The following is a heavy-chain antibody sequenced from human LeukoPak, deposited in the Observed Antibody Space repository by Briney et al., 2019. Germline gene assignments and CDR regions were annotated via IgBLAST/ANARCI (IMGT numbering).Heavy chain of an antibody. J-gene: IGHJ4*02. V-gene: IGHV4-61*01. CDR2: IYYSGST. D-gene: IGHD6-19*01. CDR1: GGSVSSGSFY. CDR3: ARSWSSGWFFDY. Sequence: SETLSLTCTVSGGSVSSGSFYWSWIRQPPGKGLEWIGYIYYSGSTNYNPSLKSRVTISVDTSKNQFSLKLSSVTAADAAVYFCARSWSSGWFFDYWGQGTLVPVSS.